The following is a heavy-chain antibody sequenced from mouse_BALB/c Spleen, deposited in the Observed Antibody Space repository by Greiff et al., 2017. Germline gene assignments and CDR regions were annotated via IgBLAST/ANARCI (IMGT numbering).Heavy chain of an antibody. Sequence: EVKVEESGGGLVQPGGSRKLSCAASGFTFSSFGMHWVRQAPEKGLEWVAYISSGSSTIYYADTVKGRFTISRDNPKNTLFLQMTSLRSEDTAMYYCARSYYGYPYAMDYWGQGTSVTVSS. CDR1: GFTFSSFG. CDR3: ARSYYGYPYAMDY. V-gene: IGHV5-17*02. D-gene: IGHD2-9*01. CDR2: ISSGSSTI. J-gene: IGHJ4*01.